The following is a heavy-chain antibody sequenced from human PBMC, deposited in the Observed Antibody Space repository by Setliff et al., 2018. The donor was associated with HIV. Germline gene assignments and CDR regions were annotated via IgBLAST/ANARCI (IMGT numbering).Heavy chain of an antibody. V-gene: IGHV1-8*02. D-gene: IGHD3-9*01. J-gene: IGHJ4*02. CDR1: GYTFTNYD. CDR3: ARDLSISNPYYDILTGPGVY. Sequence: ASVKVSCKASGYTFTNYDVNWLRQATGQGLEWMGWMTPNSGNTGSAQKFQGRVSMTRNISISTAYMELRSLTSEDTAVYYCARDLSISNPYYDILTGPGVYWGQGTLVTVSS. CDR2: MTPNSGNT.